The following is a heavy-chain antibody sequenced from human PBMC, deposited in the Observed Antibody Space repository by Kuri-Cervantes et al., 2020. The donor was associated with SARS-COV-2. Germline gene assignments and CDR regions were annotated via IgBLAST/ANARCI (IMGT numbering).Heavy chain of an antibody. V-gene: IGHV3-23*01. CDR2: INGGGDPT. Sequence: GESLKISCAASGFTFYNFGMTWVRQAPGKGLEWVSTINGGGDPTFYADSVKGRFTISRDNSKNMLCLQMSSLRAEDTAIYYCAKGTFDIWGQGTMVTVSS. CDR1: GFTFYNFG. CDR3: AKGTFDI. J-gene: IGHJ3*02.